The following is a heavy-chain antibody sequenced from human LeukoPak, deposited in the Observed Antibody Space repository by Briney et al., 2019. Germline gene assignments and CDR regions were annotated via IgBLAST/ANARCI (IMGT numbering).Heavy chain of an antibody. D-gene: IGHD6-19*01. CDR2: ICYDALNK. Sequence: GGALRLSCAASGFTFSSYGMHWVGQAPGKGGEWVAVICYDALNKYYADSVKGRFTISRDHSKNTLYLQMNSLRSEDTAVYYCARYRGWNDAFDIWGQGTMVTVSS. CDR3: ARYRGWNDAFDI. V-gene: IGHV3-33*01. J-gene: IGHJ3*02. CDR1: GFTFSSYG.